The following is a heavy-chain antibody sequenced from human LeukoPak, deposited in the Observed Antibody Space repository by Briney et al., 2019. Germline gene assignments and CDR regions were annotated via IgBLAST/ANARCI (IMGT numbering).Heavy chain of an antibody. J-gene: IGHJ5*02. CDR1: GFSFSSYR. CDR3: ARDRDSSSWWDH. D-gene: IGHD6-13*01. V-gene: IGHV3-7*01. Sequence: GGSLRLSCAASGFSFSSYRMTWVRQAPGKGLEWVANMNQDGSEKNYVDSVKGRFTISRDNAKNSLYLQMNSLRVEDTAVYNCARDRDSSSWWDHWGQGTLVTVSS. CDR2: MNQDGSEK.